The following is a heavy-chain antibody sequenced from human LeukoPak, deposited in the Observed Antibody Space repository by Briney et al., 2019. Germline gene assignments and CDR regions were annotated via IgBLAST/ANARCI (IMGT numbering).Heavy chain of an antibody. J-gene: IGHJ5*02. V-gene: IGHV1-18*01. CDR1: GGTFSSYA. Sequence: ASVKVSCKASGGTFSSYAISWVRQAPGQGLEWMGWISAYNGNTNYAQKLQGRVTMTTDTSTSTAYMELRSLRSDDTAVYYCAGEGSIQVWSREFDPWGQGTLVTVSS. CDR3: AGEGSIQVWSREFDP. CDR2: ISAYNGNT. D-gene: IGHD5-18*01.